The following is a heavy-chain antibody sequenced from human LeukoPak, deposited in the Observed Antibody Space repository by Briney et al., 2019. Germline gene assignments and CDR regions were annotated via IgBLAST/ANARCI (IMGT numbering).Heavy chain of an antibody. CDR2: IYYSGST. D-gene: IGHD6-13*01. J-gene: IGHJ4*02. CDR3: ARHVQQLVPYYFDY. V-gene: IGHV4-59*08. Sequence: SETLSLTCTVSGYSISSGYYWSWIRQPPGKGLEWIGYIYYSGSTNYNPSLKSRVTISVDTSKNQFSLKLSSVTAADTAVYYCARHVQQLVPYYFDYWGQGTLVTVSS. CDR1: GYSISSGYY.